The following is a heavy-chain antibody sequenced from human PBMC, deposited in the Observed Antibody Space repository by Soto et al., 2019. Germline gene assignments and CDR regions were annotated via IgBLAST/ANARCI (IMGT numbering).Heavy chain of an antibody. J-gene: IGHJ2*01. CDR3: ARGLGGYGPWYFDL. CDR1: GGSISSGGYY. V-gene: IGHV4-31*03. Sequence: QVQLQESGPGLVKPSQTLSLTCTVSGGSISSGGYYWSWIRQHPGKGLEWIGYIYYSGSTYYNPSLQSRVTISVDTSKNQFSLKLSSVTAADTAVYYCARGLGGYGPWYFDLWGRGTLVTVSS. CDR2: IYYSGST. D-gene: IGHD3-16*01.